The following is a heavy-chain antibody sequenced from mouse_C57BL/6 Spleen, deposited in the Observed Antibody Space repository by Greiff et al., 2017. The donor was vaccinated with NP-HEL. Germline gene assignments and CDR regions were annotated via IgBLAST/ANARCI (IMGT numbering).Heavy chain of an antibody. J-gene: IGHJ2*01. D-gene: IGHD1-1*01. V-gene: IGHV1-82*01. CDR3: ARSGLLRFDY. Sequence: VQLQQSGPELVKPGASVKISCKASGYAFSSSWMNWVKQRPGKGLEWIGRIYPGDGDTNYNGKFKGKATLTADKSSSTAYMQLSSLTSEDSAVYFCARSGLLRFDYWGKGTTLTVSS. CDR2: IYPGDGDT. CDR1: GYAFSSSW.